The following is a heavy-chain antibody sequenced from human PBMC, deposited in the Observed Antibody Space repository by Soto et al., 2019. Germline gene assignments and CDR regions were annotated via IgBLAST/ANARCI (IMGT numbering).Heavy chain of an antibody. D-gene: IGHD2-21*02. V-gene: IGHV3-43*01. Sequence: GGSLRLSCAASGFTFDDYTMHWVRQAPGKGLEWVSLISWDGGSTYYADSVKGRFAISRDNSKNSLYLQMNSLRTEDTALYYCAKDHCGGDCLYYYGMDVWGQGTTVTVSS. CDR3: AKDHCGGDCLYYYGMDV. CDR1: GFTFDDYT. J-gene: IGHJ6*02. CDR2: ISWDGGST.